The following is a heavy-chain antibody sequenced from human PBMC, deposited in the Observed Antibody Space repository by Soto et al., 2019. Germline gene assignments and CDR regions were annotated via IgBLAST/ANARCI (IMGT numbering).Heavy chain of an antibody. CDR3: ARDRNKLWKNDAFDI. Sequence: QVQLQESGPGLVKPSETLSLTCSVSGGSLNSYYWSWIRQSPGKGLEWLGYIYYSGNTKYNPSLQSRISNSVDTAKNQFSLRLSSVTAADTAVYYCARDRNKLWKNDAFDIWGQGTMVTVSS. CDR1: GGSLNSYY. D-gene: IGHD3-3*01. CDR2: IYYSGNT. V-gene: IGHV4-59*01. J-gene: IGHJ3*02.